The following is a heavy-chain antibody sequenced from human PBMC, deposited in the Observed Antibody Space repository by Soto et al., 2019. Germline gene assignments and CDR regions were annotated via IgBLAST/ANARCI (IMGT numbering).Heavy chain of an antibody. CDR1: GYTFTSYA. CDR2: INAGNGNT. V-gene: IGHV1-3*01. CDR3: ARALGSAVGFDY. J-gene: IGHJ4*02. Sequence: QVQLVQSGAEVKKPGASVKVSCKASGYTFTSYAMHWVRQAPGQRLEWMGWINAGNGNTKYSQKFQGRVTITRDTSASTAYMELSSLRSEDTAVYYCARALGSAVGFDYWGQGTLVTVSS. D-gene: IGHD3-16*01.